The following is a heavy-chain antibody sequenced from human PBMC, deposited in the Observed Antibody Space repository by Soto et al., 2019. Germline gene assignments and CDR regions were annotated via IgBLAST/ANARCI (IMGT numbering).Heavy chain of an antibody. CDR3: ARDGVGHTTFFGYFDY. CDR1: GFTFSSYG. J-gene: IGHJ4*02. D-gene: IGHD1-26*01. V-gene: IGHV3-33*01. Sequence: QVQLVESGGGVVQPGRSLRLSCAASGFTFSSYGMHWVRQAPGKGLEWVAVIWYDGSNKYYADSVKGRFTISRDNSKNTLYLQMNSLRAEDTAVYYCARDGVGHTTFFGYFDYWGQGTLVTVSS. CDR2: IWYDGSNK.